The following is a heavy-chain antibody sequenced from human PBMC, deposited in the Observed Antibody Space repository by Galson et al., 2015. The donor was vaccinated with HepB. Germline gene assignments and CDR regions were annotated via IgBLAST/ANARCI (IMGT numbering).Heavy chain of an antibody. CDR1: GFTFSDFY. Sequence: SLRLSCAASGFTFSDFYMSWIRQAPGRGLEWVSYISSNGITMYYADSVKGRFTISRDNAKNSLFLRLNTLRAEDTAVYYCASLRVGAFDYWGQGTLVTVSS. J-gene: IGHJ4*02. V-gene: IGHV3-11*01. D-gene: IGHD3-16*01. CDR2: ISSNGITM. CDR3: ASLRVGAFDY.